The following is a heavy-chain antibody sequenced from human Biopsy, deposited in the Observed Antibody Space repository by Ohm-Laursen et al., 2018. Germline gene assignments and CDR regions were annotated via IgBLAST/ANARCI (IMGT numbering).Heavy chain of an antibody. D-gene: IGHD5-12*01. Sequence: ASVKVPCKASGYTFTDYDINWVRQASGQGLEWVGWMTPKTGKTGYTQKLQGRLTMTRDTSTSTAYMELSSLRSEDTAIYYCARGGYDYDYWGQGTLVTVSS. CDR3: ARGGYDYDY. CDR1: GYTFTDYD. J-gene: IGHJ4*02. CDR2: MTPKTGKT. V-gene: IGHV1-8*01.